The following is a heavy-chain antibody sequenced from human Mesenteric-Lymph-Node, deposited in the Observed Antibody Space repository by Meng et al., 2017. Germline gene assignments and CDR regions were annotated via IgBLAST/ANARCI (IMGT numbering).Heavy chain of an antibody. J-gene: IGHJ3*02. CDR3: ARVVPHATADALDI. CDR2: IIPIFGTA. D-gene: IGHD1-26*01. Sequence: SVKVSCKASGGTFSSYAISWVRQAPGQGLEWMGGIIPIFGTANYAQKFQGRVTITADKSTSTAYMELSSLRSEDTAVYYCARVVPHATADALDIWGQGTMVTVSS. V-gene: IGHV1-69*06. CDR1: GGTFSSYA.